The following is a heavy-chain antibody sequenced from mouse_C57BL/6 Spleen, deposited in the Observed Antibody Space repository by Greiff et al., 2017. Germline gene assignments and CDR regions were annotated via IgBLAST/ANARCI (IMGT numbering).Heavy chain of an antibody. J-gene: IGHJ3*01. CDR1: GYAFTNYL. CDR3: ARGLTGTPFAY. Sequence: VQLQQSGAELVRPGTSVKVSCKASGYAFTNYLIEWVKQRPGQGLEWIGVINPGSGGTNYNEKFKGKATLTADKSSSTAYMQLSSLTSEDSAVXFCARGLTGTPFAYWGQGTLVTVSA. CDR2: INPGSGGT. V-gene: IGHV1-54*01. D-gene: IGHD4-1*01.